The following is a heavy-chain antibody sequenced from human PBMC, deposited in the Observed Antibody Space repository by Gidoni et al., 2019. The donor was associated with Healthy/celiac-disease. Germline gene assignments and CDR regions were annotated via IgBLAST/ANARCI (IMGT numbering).Heavy chain of an antibody. V-gene: IGHV3-30*18. J-gene: IGHJ4*02. D-gene: IGHD6-13*01. Sequence: QVQLVESGGGVVQPGSYLRLSCAASGFTFSSYGMHWVRQAPGNGLEWVAVISYDGSNKYYADSVKGRFTISRDNSKNTLYLQMNSLRAEDTAVYYCAKDAGPVPYFDYWGQGTLVTVSS. CDR2: ISYDGSNK. CDR1: GFTFSSYG. CDR3: AKDAGPVPYFDY.